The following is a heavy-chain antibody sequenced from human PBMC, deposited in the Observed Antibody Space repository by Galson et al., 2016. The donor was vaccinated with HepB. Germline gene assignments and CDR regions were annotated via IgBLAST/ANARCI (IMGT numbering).Heavy chain of an antibody. D-gene: IGHD5-18*01. V-gene: IGHV1-3*01. CDR2: VNGGNDYT. Sequence: SVKVSCKASGYKFTRYGIHWARQAPGQRLEWMGGVNGGNDYTKYSQKFQARVTITRDAFASTVYMELRGLTTEDTAVYYCARGAMEFDNLGQGTLVTVSS. J-gene: IGHJ4*02. CDR3: ARGAMEFDN. CDR1: GYKFTRYG.